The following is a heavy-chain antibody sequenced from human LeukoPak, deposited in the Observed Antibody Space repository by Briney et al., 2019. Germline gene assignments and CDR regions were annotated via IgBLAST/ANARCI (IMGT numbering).Heavy chain of an antibody. D-gene: IGHD3-22*01. CDR2: INPNSGGT. V-gene: IGHV1-2*02. CDR1: GYTFTDYY. J-gene: IGHJ3*02. CDR3: ARGRYDTGAFDI. Sequence: VASVKVSCKASGYTFTDYYMHWVRQAPGQGLEWMGWINPNSGGTNYAQKFQGRVTMTRDTSISTAYMELSRLRSDDTAVYYCARGRYDTGAFDIWGQGTMVTVSS.